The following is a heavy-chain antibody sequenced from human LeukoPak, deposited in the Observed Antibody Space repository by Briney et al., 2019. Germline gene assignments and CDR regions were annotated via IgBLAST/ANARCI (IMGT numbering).Heavy chain of an antibody. Sequence: ASVKVSCKASDYTFSTYGITWVRQAPGQGLEWMGWISAYNGNTNYEQKLQGRAAMTTDTSTSTAYLELKSLRSDDTAVYYCARASWSYCSSTSCNDAFDIWGQGTMVTAS. J-gene: IGHJ3*02. CDR1: DYTFSTYG. D-gene: IGHD2-2*01. CDR3: ARASWSYCSSTSCNDAFDI. CDR2: ISAYNGNT. V-gene: IGHV1-18*01.